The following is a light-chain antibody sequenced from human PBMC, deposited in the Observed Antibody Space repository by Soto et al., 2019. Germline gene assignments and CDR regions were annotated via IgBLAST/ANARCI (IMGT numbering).Light chain of an antibody. V-gene: IGLV8-61*01. CDR3: VLYMGNGPHVV. CDR1: SGSVSTSYY. CDR2: STN. Sequence: QTVVTQEPSFSVSPGGTVTLTCGLSSGSVSTSYYPSWYQQTPGQAPRTLIYSTNTRSSGVPDRFSGSILGNKAALTITGAQADDESDYYCVLYMGNGPHVVFGGGTKLTVL. J-gene: IGLJ2*01.